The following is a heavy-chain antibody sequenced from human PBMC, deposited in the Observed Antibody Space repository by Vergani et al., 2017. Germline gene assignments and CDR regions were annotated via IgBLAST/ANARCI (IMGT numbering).Heavy chain of an antibody. CDR1: GFTFSSYG. CDR2: IWYDGSNK. J-gene: IGHJ6*03. CDR3: AKSNADGSYRDYYYYMDV. V-gene: IGHV3-33*06. Sequence: QVQLVESGGGVVQPGRSLRLSCAASGFTFSSYGMHWVRQAPGKGLEWVAVIWYDGSNKYYADSVKGRFTISRDNSKNTLYLQMNSLRAEDTAVYYCAKSNADGSYRDYYYYMDVWGKGTTVTVSS. D-gene: IGHD1-26*01.